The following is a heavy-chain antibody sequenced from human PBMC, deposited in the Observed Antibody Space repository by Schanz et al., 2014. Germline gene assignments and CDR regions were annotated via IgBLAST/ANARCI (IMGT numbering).Heavy chain of an antibody. CDR2: IDPNSGGT. J-gene: IGHJ3*01. CDR1: GNTLSAYY. V-gene: IGHV1-2*02. D-gene: IGHD3-3*01. Sequence: VQLEQSGADVKKPGASVKVSCKASGNTLSAYYIHWIRQAPGQGLEWMGWIDPNSGGTNYAQKFQGRVTMTSDTSITTVYMEVNSLTSDDTAVFYCARTASHDVWRGYIPHYAFDLWGQGTVVIVSS. CDR3: ARTASHDVWRGYIPHYAFDL.